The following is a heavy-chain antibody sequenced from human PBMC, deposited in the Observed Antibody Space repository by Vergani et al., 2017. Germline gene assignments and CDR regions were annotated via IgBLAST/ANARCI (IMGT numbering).Heavy chain of an antibody. Sequence: QVQLQESGPGLVKPSETLTLTCDVSDSSIMTNPYWGWFRQSPGEGLEWIGCIHHSGDTHYNSSLKSRVSISIVSSSKFSLSLTSVTAADTAIYYCARHRGSGGFVPSSYFYGMDVWGHGTTGTVSS. CDR1: DSSIMTNPY. CDR2: IHHSGDT. CDR3: ARHRGSGGFVPSSYFYGMDV. J-gene: IGHJ6*02. V-gene: IGHV4-38-2*01. D-gene: IGHD3-10*01.